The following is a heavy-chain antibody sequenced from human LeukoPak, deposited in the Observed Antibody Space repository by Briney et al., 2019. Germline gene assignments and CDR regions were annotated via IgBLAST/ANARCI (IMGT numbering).Heavy chain of an antibody. V-gene: IGHV3-48*04. CDR1: GFTFSSCS. CDR3: ASGRQGSGSYYNPFDY. J-gene: IGHJ4*02. D-gene: IGHD3-10*01. Sequence: GGSLRLSCGASGFTFSSCSINWVRQAPGKGLEWLSYISSGSGTIYYADSVKGRFTISRDNAKNSLYLQMNSLRAEGTAVYYCASGRQGSGSYYNPFDYWGQGTLVTVSS. CDR2: ISSGSGTI.